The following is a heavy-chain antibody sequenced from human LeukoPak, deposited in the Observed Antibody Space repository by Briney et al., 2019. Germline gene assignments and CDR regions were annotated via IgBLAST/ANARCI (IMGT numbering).Heavy chain of an antibody. J-gene: IGHJ4*02. V-gene: IGHV4-59*05. CDR3: ARHSGDIVVVPAAFFDY. CDR2: IYYSGST. Sequence: PSETLSLTCTVSGGSISSYYWSWIRQPAGKGLEWIGRIYYSGSTYYNPSLKSRVTISVDTSKNQFSLKLSSVTAADTAVYYCARHSGDIVVVPAAFFDYWGQGTLVTVSS. CDR1: GGSISSYY. D-gene: IGHD2-2*01.